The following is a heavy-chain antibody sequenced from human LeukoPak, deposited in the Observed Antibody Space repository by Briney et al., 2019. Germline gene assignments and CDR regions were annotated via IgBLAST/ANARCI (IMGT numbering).Heavy chain of an antibody. CDR1: GGTFSSYA. D-gene: IGHD3-22*01. CDR2: ISAYNGNT. J-gene: IGHJ4*02. Sequence: ASVKVSCKASGGTFSSYAISWVRQAPGQGLEWMGWISAYNGNTNYAQKLQGRVTMTTDTSTSTVYMELRSLRSDDTAMYYCARGGDSSGYFGDWGQGTLVTVSS. CDR3: ARGGDSSGYFGD. V-gene: IGHV1-18*01.